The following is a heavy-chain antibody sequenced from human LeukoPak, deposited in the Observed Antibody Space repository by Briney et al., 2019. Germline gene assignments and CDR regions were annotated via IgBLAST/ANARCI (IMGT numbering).Heavy chain of an antibody. Sequence: GESLKISFKGSGYSFTNYWIGWVRQMRGKGLEWMGIIYPGDSDTVTRDSPSFEGQVTISADKSISTAFLQWSSLMASDTAMSYCAKSSPRGYGAFDIWGQGTMVTVSS. V-gene: IGHV5-51*01. CDR3: AKSSPRGYGAFDI. J-gene: IGHJ3*02. D-gene: IGHD2-15*01. CDR2: IYPGDSDTVT. CDR1: GYSFTNYW.